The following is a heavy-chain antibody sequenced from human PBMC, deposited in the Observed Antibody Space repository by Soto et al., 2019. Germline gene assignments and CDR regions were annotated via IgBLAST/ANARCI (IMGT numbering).Heavy chain of an antibody. J-gene: IGHJ4*01. CDR2: ISYDGSNK. V-gene: IGHV3-30-3*01. CDR3: ARDHSRGYSYDPFDD. Sequence: GGSLRLSCAASGFTFSSYAMHWVRQAPGKGLEWVAVISYDGSNKYYADSVTGRFTISRDNSKNTLYLQMNSLRAEDTAVYYCARDHSRGYSYDPFDDWGHGTLVTVSS. D-gene: IGHD5-18*01. CDR1: GFTFSSYA.